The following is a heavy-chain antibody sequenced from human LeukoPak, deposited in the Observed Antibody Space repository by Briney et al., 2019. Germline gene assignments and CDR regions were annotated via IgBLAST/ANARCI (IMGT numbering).Heavy chain of an antibody. CDR3: ARGLNPYY. CDR1: RFTFSSYW. Sequence: GGSLRLSCAASRFTFSSYWMSWVRQAPGKGLEWVANIKQDGSEKYYVDSVKGRFTISRDTAKNSLYLQMNSLRAEDTAVYYCARGLNPYYWGQGTLVTVSS. CDR2: IKQDGSEK. D-gene: IGHD1-14*01. J-gene: IGHJ4*02. V-gene: IGHV3-7*03.